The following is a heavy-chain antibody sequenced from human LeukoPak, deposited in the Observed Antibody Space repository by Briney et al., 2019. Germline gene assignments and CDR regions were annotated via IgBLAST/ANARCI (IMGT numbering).Heavy chain of an antibody. J-gene: IGHJ4*02. V-gene: IGHV2-5*02. Sequence: SGPTLVNPTQTLTLTCTFPGVSLTTSGVGVGWIRQPPGKALEWLALIYWDDDKRFSPSLKSRLTLTKDTSKNQVVLIMVNMGPVDTATYYCAHRRYDLFDYWGQGILVTVSS. CDR1: GVSLTTSGVG. CDR3: AHRRYDLFDY. D-gene: IGHD5-12*01. CDR2: IYWDDDK.